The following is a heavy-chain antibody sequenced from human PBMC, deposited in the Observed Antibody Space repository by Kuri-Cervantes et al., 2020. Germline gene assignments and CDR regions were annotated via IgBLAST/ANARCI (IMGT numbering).Heavy chain of an antibody. D-gene: IGHD3-9*01. J-gene: IGHJ4*02. CDR1: GYTFTSYD. CDR3: AREKYYDILTGLETTYYFDY. V-gene: IGHV1-8*01. Sequence: ASVKVSCKASGYTFTSYDINWVRQATGQGLEWMGWMNPNSGNTGYAQKLQGRVTMTTDTSTSTAYMELRSLRSDDTAVYYCAREKYYDILTGLETTYYFDYWGQGTLVTVSS. CDR2: MNPNSGNT.